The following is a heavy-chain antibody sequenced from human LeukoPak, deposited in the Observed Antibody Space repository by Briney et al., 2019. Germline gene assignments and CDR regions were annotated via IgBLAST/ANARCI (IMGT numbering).Heavy chain of an antibody. Sequence: SSETLSLTCGVYGESFSGYYWTWIRQPPGKGLGWIGEIKHSGSTHYNPSLKSRVLISVDTSKNQFSLKLSSVTAADTAVYFCARGPRIAALGPRIRRAEYFQHWGQGTLVTVSS. CDR2: IKHSGST. D-gene: IGHD6-25*01. CDR1: GESFSGYY. J-gene: IGHJ1*01. V-gene: IGHV4-34*01. CDR3: ARGPRIAALGPRIRRAEYFQH.